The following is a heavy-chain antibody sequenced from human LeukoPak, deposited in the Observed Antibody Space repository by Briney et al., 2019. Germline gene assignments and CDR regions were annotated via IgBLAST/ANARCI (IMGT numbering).Heavy chain of an antibody. Sequence: NPSETLSLTCTVSGGSISSYYWSWIRQPPGKGLEWIGYIYYGGSTNYNPSLKSRVTISVDTSKNQFSLKLSSVTAADTAVYYCARMEYYFDHWGQGTLVTVSS. CDR1: GGSISSYY. D-gene: IGHD3-3*01. CDR2: IYYGGST. CDR3: ARMEYYFDH. V-gene: IGHV4-59*01. J-gene: IGHJ4*02.